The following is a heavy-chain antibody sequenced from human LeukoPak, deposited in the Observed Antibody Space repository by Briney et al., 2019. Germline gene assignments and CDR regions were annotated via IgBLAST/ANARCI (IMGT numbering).Heavy chain of an antibody. D-gene: IGHD1-26*01. V-gene: IGHV3-23*01. CDR3: ASGYSGSCFTY. CDR1: GYTFSSYA. Sequence: PGGPLRFSCAASGYTFSSYAMSWVRQAPGKGLEWVSAISGSGGSTYYADSVKGRFTISRDNSKNTLYLQMNSLRAEDTAVYYCASGYSGSCFTYWGQGTLVTVSS. CDR2: ISGSGGST. J-gene: IGHJ4*02.